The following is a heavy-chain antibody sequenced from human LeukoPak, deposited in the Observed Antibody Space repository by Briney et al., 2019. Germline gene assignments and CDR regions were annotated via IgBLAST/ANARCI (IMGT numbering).Heavy chain of an antibody. CDR2: LSYDGTTR. CDR3: VKGQSSGYYRVADF. J-gene: IGHJ4*02. D-gene: IGHD6-19*01. CDR1: GFTFGTSG. V-gene: IGHV3-30*18. Sequence: GGSLRLSCTTSGFTFGTSGMHWVRQAPGKGLEWVGVLSYDGTTRHYADSVKGRFTISGDNSKSTLYLQMNSLRVEDTALYYCVKGQSSGYYRVADFWGQGTLVTVSS.